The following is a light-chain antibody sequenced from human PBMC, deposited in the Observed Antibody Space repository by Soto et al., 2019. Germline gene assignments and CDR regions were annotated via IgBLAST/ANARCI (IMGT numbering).Light chain of an antibody. CDR1: QSVSSN. V-gene: IGKV3-15*01. CDR2: GAS. Sequence: EIVMTQSPATLSVSPGEGATLSCRASQSVSSNLAWYQQKPGQAPRLLIYGASTRATGFPARFSGTGFGTVFTLTISSLQSGDSAVYYCQQYNNRPRTFGQGTKVEIK. J-gene: IGKJ1*01. CDR3: QQYNNRPRT.